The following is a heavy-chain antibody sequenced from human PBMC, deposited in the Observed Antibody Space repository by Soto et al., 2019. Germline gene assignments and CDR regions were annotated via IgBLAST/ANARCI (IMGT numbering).Heavy chain of an antibody. CDR2: ISSSSSYI. CDR3: ARDLQVRYSGYDYPWYYYGMDV. J-gene: IGHJ6*02. Sequence: GGSLRLSCAASGFTFSSYSMNWVRQAPGKGLEWVSSISSSSSYIYYADSVKGRFTISRDNAKNSLYLQMNSLRAEDTAVYYCARDLQVRYSGYDYPWYYYGMDVWGQGTTVTVSS. CDR1: GFTFSSYS. V-gene: IGHV3-21*01. D-gene: IGHD5-12*01.